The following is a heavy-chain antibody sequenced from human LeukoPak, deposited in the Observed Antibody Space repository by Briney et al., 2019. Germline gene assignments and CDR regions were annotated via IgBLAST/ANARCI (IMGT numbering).Heavy chain of an antibody. CDR2: VNHSGST. Sequence: SETLSLTCAVYGGSFSGYYWSWIRQPPGKGLEWIGEVNHSGSTNYNPSLKSRATISVDTSKNQFSLKLSSVTAADTAVYYCARGRGITMVRGVGFDYWGQGTLVTVSS. J-gene: IGHJ4*02. CDR1: GGSFSGYY. D-gene: IGHD3-10*01. V-gene: IGHV4-34*01. CDR3: ARGRGITMVRGVGFDY.